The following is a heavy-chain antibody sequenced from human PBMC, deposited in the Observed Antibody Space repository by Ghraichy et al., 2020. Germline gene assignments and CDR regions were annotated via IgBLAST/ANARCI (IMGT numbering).Heavy chain of an antibody. J-gene: IGHJ5*02. D-gene: IGHD3-22*01. V-gene: IGHV1-18*01. Sequence: GKGACKASGYTFTSYGFTWVRQAPGQGLEWMGWISAYNGNTKYAQKLQGRVTITTDTSTSTAYMELRSLRSDDTAVYYCARDYSSGEQNWFGPWGQGTLVNVSS. CDR3: ARDYSSGEQNWFGP. CDR1: GYTFTSYG. CDR2: ISAYNGNT.